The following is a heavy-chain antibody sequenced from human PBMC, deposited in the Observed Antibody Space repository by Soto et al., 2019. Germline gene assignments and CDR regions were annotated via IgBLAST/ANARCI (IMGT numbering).Heavy chain of an antibody. V-gene: IGHV3-48*03. J-gene: IGHJ4*02. CDR1: GFTFSSYE. Sequence: GGSLRLSCAASGFTFSSYEMNWVRQAPGNGLEWVSYISSSGSTIYYADSVKGRFTISRDNAKNSLYLQMNSLRAEDTAVYYCARDLEDTAMDRFDYWGQGTLVTVSS. CDR2: ISSSGSTI. CDR3: ARDLEDTAMDRFDY. D-gene: IGHD5-18*01.